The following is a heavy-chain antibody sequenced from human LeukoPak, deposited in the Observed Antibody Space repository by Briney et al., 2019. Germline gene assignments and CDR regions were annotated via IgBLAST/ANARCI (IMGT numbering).Heavy chain of an antibody. D-gene: IGHD2/OR15-2a*01. CDR3: ARGVHFSMTTKDAFDI. J-gene: IGHJ3*02. Sequence: SSETLSLTCTVSGGSISSSSYYWGWIRQPPGKGLEWIGSIFYSGSTYYSSSLKSRVTISVDTSKNQFSLKLSSVTAADTAVYYCARGVHFSMTTKDAFDIWGQGTMVTVSS. CDR1: GGSISSSSYY. CDR2: IFYSGST. V-gene: IGHV4-39*07.